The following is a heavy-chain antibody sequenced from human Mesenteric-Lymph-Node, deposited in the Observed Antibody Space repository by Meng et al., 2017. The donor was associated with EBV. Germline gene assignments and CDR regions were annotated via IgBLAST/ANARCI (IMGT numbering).Heavy chain of an antibody. CDR2: TNYRSKWYN. CDR3: ASSRPLAGNWNYHY. D-gene: IGHD1-7*01. Sequence: QVQLQQSGPGLVKPSQTLTLTCSISGDSVSSNSAAWNWIRQSPSRGLEWLGRTNYRSKWYNDYAVSVKSRITINPDTSKNQFSLQLNSVTPEDTAVYYCASSRPLAGNWNYHYWGQGTLVTVS. J-gene: IGHJ4*02. CDR1: GDSVSSNSAA. V-gene: IGHV6-1*01.